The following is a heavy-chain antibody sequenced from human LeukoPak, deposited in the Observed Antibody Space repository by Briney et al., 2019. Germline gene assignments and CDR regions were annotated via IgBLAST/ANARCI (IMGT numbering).Heavy chain of an antibody. CDR2: IYYSGST. D-gene: IGHD4-17*01. CDR3: VTTRAYGDYVVADY. CDR1: GGSISSGDYY. Sequence: PSQTLSLTCTVSGGSISSGDYYWSWIRQPPGKDLEWIGYIYYSGSTYYNPSLKSRVTISVDTSKNQFSLKLSSVTAADTAVYYCVTTRAYGDYVVADYWGQGTLVTVSS. V-gene: IGHV4-30-4*08. J-gene: IGHJ4*02.